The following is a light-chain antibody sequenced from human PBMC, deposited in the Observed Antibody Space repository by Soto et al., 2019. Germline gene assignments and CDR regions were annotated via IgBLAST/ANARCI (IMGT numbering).Light chain of an antibody. CDR2: EVT. CDR1: SRDVGGHDY. J-gene: IGLJ2*01. Sequence: QSALTQPPSASGSPGQSVTISCTGTSRDVGGHDYVSWYQQHPGKAPKLLIYEVTKRSSGVPDRFSGSKSGNTASLTVSGLQADDEADYYCNSYVTGNSLIFGGGTKLTVL. V-gene: IGLV2-8*01. CDR3: NSYVTGNSLI.